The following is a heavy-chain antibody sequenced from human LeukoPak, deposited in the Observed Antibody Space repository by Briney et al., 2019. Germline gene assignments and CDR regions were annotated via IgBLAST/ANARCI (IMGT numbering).Heavy chain of an antibody. Sequence: GGSLRLSSAASGFIFSNYEMNWVRQAPGKGLEWVSYISSSGTTIYYGDSVMGRFTISRDNARNSLYLQMNSLRAEDTAVYYCARGYFDSRGYYSPDTHDCWGQGTLVTVSS. CDR3: ARGYFDSRGYYSPDTHDC. D-gene: IGHD3-22*01. CDR1: GFIFSNYE. V-gene: IGHV3-48*03. J-gene: IGHJ4*02. CDR2: ISSSGTTI.